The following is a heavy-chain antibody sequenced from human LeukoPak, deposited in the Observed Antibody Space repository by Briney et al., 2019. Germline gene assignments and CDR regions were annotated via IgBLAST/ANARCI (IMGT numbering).Heavy chain of an antibody. Sequence: SETLSLTCAVYGGSFSGYYWSWIRQPPGKGLEWIGEINHSGSTNYNPSLKSRVTISVDTSKNQFSLKLSSVTAADTAVYYCARRGYCSSPSCYSFDPWGQGALVTASS. J-gene: IGHJ5*02. CDR3: ARRGYCSSPSCYSFDP. CDR2: INHSGST. CDR1: GGSFSGYY. V-gene: IGHV4-34*01. D-gene: IGHD2-2*02.